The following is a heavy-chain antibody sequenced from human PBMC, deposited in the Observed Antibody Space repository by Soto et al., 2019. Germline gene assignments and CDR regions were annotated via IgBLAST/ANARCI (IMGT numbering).Heavy chain of an antibody. CDR1: GGCISSYY. J-gene: IGHJ6*03. CDR3: ARSNNFYYYYYMDV. D-gene: IGHD4-4*01. V-gene: IGHV4-59*08. Sequence: PSETLSLTCTVSGGCISSYYWSWIRQPPGKGLEWIGYIYYSGSTNYNPSLKSRVTISVDTSKNQFSLKLSSVTAADTAVYYCARSNNFYYYYYMDVRGKGTTVTVSS. CDR2: IYYSGST.